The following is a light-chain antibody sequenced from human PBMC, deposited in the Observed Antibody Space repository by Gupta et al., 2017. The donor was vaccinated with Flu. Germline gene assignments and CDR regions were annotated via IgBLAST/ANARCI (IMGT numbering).Light chain of an antibody. Sequence: SSELTPDPAVSVALGQPVRITCQGDSLRSYYASWYQQKPGQAPVLVMYGKNNRPSGIPDRFSGSSSGNTASLTITGAQAEDEADYYCSTRDSSGNHVVFGGGTKLTVL. CDR2: GKN. J-gene: IGLJ2*01. CDR3: STRDSSGNHVV. V-gene: IGLV3-19*01. CDR1: SLRSYY.